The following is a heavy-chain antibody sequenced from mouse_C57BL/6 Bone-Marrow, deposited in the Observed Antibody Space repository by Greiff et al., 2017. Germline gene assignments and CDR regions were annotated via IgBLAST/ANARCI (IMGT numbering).Heavy chain of an antibody. D-gene: IGHD2-4*01. J-gene: IGHJ3*01. CDR1: GYTFTSYW. CDR3: AREEIYYDYGFAY. CDR2: IDPSESYT. V-gene: IGHV1-69*01. Sequence: QVQLQQPGAELVMPGASVKLSCKASGYTFTSYWMHWVKQRPGQGLEWIGEIDPSESYTNYNQKFKGKSTLTVDKSSCTAYMQLSSLTSEDSAVYYCAREEIYYDYGFAYWGQGTLVTVSA.